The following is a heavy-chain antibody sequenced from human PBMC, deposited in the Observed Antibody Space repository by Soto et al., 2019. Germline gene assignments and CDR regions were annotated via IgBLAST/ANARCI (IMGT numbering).Heavy chain of an antibody. Sequence: SETLSLTCNVSNTSISDDYWAWIRQSPGRGLEWIAFSHNSGNSAYNPSLETRVTMSVDSSKNQFSLKLSSVTAADTAVYYCACIFSGGYSYGFYYYGMDVWGPGTTVTVSS. J-gene: IGHJ6*02. CDR1: NTSISDDY. CDR3: ACIFSGGYSYGFYYYGMDV. CDR2: SHNSGNS. D-gene: IGHD5-18*01. V-gene: IGHV4-59*04.